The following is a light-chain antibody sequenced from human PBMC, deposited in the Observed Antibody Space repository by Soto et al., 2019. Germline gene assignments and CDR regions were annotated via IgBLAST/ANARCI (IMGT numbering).Light chain of an antibody. V-gene: IGKV1-27*01. CDR1: QGISTF. CDR2: GSS. CDR3: QQSYSTPPT. J-gene: IGKJ1*01. Sequence: IHFYHSPSFLHACIGNQLNITCRASQGISTFLAWYQQKPGKVPKLLIYGSSTLQSGVPSRFSGRGSGTDFTLTIRSLQPEDVATYYCQQSYSTPPTSGHGTKVDIK.